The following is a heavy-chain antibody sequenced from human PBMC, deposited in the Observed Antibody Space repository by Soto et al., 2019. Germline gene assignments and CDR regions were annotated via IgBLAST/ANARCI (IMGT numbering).Heavy chain of an antibody. D-gene: IGHD2-15*01. J-gene: IGHJ4*02. CDR1: GGPFSSYS. V-gene: IGHV1-69*06. CDR2: IIPIVGSP. Sequence: QVQLVPSGAEVRKPGASETVSFEASGGPFSSYSLNWVRHAPGQGRAWMGGIIPIVGSPNYAQKFQGRITITADKSTNTVFMELTSLKSEDTALYYCATKPLRGSEGFYFDHWGQGTLLTVSS. CDR3: ATKPLRGSEGFYFDH.